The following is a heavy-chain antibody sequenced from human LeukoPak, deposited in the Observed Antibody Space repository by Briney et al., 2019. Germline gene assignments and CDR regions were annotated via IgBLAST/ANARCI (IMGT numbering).Heavy chain of an antibody. V-gene: IGHV3-30*18. CDR3: AKVEGLAAAGVYYYYYGMDV. Sequence: GGSLRLSCAASGFTFSSYGMPWVRQAPGKGLEWVAVISYDGSNKYYADSVKGRFTISRDNSKNTLYLQMNSLRAEDTAVYCCAKVEGLAAAGVYYYYYGMDVWGQGTTVTVSS. D-gene: IGHD6-13*01. CDR2: ISYDGSNK. J-gene: IGHJ6*02. CDR1: GFTFSSYG.